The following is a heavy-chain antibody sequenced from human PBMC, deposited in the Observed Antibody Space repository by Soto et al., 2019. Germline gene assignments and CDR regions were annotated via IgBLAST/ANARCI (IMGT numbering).Heavy chain of an antibody. V-gene: IGHV1-69*13. CDR1: GGTFSSYA. CDR2: IIPIFGTA. CDR3: ARDIAIREGLTFDY. J-gene: IGHJ4*02. Sequence: SVKVSCKASGGTFSSYAISWVLQAPGQGLEWMGGIIPIFGTANYAQKFQGRVTITADESTSTAYMELSSLRSEDTAVYYCARDIAIREGLTFDYWGQGTLVTVSS. D-gene: IGHD6-13*01.